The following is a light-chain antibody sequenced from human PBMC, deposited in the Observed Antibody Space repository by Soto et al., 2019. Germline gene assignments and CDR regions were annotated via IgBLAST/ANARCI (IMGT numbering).Light chain of an antibody. CDR2: SNN. J-gene: IGLJ3*02. V-gene: IGLV1-44*01. Sequence: QSVLIQPSSASGTPGQRVTISCSGSSSNIGSNTIKWYQHFPGTAPKLLIYSNNQRPSGVPDRFSGSKSGTSASLAISGLQSEYEAYYYCAAWDDSLNGVLFGGGTKRTVL. CDR3: AAWDDSLNGVL. CDR1: SSNIGSNT.